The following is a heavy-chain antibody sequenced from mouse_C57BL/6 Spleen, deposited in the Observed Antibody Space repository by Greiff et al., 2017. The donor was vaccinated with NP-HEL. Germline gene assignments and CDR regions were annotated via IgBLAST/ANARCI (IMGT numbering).Heavy chain of an antibody. CDR2: FHPYNDDT. CDR3: ARRGLLLRGAYAMDY. V-gene: IGHV1-47*01. J-gene: IGHJ4*01. Sequence: QVQLQQSGAELVKPGASVKMSCKASGYTFTTYPIEWMKQNHGKSLEWIGNFHPYNDDTKYNEKFKGKATLTVDKSSSTVYLELSRLTSDDSAVYYCARRGLLLRGAYAMDYWGQGTSVTVSS. D-gene: IGHD1-1*01. CDR1: GYTFTTYP.